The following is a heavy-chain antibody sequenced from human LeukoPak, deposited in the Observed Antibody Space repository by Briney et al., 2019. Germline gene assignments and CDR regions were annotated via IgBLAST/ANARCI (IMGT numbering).Heavy chain of an antibody. D-gene: IGHD3-10*02. CDR3: ASGGTMIGRNWLDP. CDR2: INHSGST. J-gene: IGHJ5*02. V-gene: IGHV4-34*01. CDR1: GGSFSGYY. Sequence: SETLSLTCAVYGGSFSGYYWSWIRQPPGKGLEWIGEINHSGSTNYNPSLKSRVTISVDTSKNQFSLKLSSVTAADTAVYYCASGGTMIGRNWLDPWGQGTLVTVSS.